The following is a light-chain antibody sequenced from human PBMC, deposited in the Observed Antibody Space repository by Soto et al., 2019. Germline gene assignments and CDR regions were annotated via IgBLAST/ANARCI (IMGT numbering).Light chain of an antibody. CDR1: QSISSW. J-gene: IGKJ1*01. CDR2: EAS. Sequence: DIQMTQSPSTLSASVGDRVTITCRASQSISSWLAWYQQKPGKAPKLLIYEASSLESGVPSRFSGSESGTEFTLTISSLQPNDFATYYCQQYNSYWTFGQGTKVDIK. V-gene: IGKV1-5*03. CDR3: QQYNSYWT.